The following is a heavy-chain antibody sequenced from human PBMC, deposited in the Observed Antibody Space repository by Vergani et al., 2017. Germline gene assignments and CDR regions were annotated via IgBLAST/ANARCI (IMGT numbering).Heavy chain of an antibody. CDR3: ARVNTETNGHLYYYYYMDV. CDR2: IDHTGRH. J-gene: IGHJ6*03. CDR1: GGSFTSYH. Sequence: QVQLQQWGGGLLKPSETLSLTCVVNGGSFTSYHWTWIRQSPGEGLEWVGDIDHTGRHDYNPSLKSRLTMSVDKSRNQFSLTLNSVTATYTAIYFCARVNTETNGHLYYYYYMDVGGQGTAVTVS. D-gene: IGHD4-11*01. V-gene: IGHV4-34*01.